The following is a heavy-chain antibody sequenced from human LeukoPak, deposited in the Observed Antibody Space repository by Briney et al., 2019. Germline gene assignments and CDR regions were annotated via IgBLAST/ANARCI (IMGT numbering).Heavy chain of an antibody. CDR3: ARDRAAGGYYFDY. CDR2: ISAYNGNT. Sequence: GASVKVSCKASGYTFTSYGISWVRQAPGQGLEWMGWISAYNGNTNYAQKFQGRVTMTTDTSTSTAYMDLRSLRSDDTAVYFCARDRAAGGYYFDYWGQGTLVTVSS. V-gene: IGHV1-18*01. CDR1: GYTFTSYG. D-gene: IGHD2-8*02. J-gene: IGHJ4*01.